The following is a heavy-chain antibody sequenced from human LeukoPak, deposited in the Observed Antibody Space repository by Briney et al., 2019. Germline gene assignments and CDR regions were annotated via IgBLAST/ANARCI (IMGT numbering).Heavy chain of an antibody. D-gene: IGHD6-19*01. CDR2: IIPIFGTA. V-gene: IGHV1-69*05. CDR3: ARVGSVAATQHYYYYGMDV. CDR1: GGTFSSYA. Sequence: SVKVSCKASGGTFSSYAISWVRQAPGQGLEWMGGIIPIFGTANYAQKFQGRVTMTRDTSTRTVYMELSSLRSEDTAVYFCARVGSVAATQHYYYYGMDVWGQGTTVTVSS. J-gene: IGHJ6*02.